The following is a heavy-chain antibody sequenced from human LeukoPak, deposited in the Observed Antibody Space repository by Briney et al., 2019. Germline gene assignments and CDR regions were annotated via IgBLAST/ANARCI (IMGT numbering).Heavy chain of an antibody. CDR2: ISYDGSNK. J-gene: IGHJ5*02. V-gene: IGHV3-30*14. D-gene: IGHD6-19*01. CDR1: GFTFNNYA. CDR3: ARGPSSGWYLKGWFDP. Sequence: GGSLRLPCAASGFTFNNYAIHWVRQAPRKGLEGVAVISYDGSNKYYADSVKGRFTISRDNSKNTLFLQMNSLRAEDTAVYYCARGPSSGWYLKGWFDPWGQGTLVTVSS.